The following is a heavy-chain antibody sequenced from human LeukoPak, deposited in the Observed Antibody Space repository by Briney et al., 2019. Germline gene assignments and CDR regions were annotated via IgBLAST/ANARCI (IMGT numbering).Heavy chain of an antibody. V-gene: IGHV3-7*01. CDR2: IKQDGSEK. CDR1: GFTFSSYW. Sequence: GGSLRLSCAASGFTFSSYWMSWVRQAPGKGLEWVANIKQDGSEKYYVDSVKGRFTISRDNAKNSLYLQMNSPRAEDTAVYYCARETDDYDYAWGSYPTVRVNYFDYWGQGTLVTVSS. J-gene: IGHJ4*02. D-gene: IGHD3-16*02. CDR3: ARETDDYDYAWGSYPTVRVNYFDY.